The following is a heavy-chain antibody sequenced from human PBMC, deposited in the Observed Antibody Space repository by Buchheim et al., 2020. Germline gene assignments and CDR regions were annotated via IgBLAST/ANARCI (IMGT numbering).Heavy chain of an antibody. CDR1: GFTFSSYA. V-gene: IGHV3-30-3*01. Sequence: QVQLVESGGGVVQPGRSLRLSCAASGFTFSSYAMHWVRQAPGKGLEWVAVISYDGSNKYYANSVKGRFTISRDNAKNSLYLQMNSLRAEDTAVYYCARDYPITYYYYGMDVWGQGTT. J-gene: IGHJ6*02. CDR2: ISYDGSNK. CDR3: ARDYPITYYYYGMDV.